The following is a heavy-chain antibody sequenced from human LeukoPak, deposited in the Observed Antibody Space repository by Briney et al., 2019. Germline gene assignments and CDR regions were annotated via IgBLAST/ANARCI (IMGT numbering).Heavy chain of an antibody. CDR2: IYHSGST. CDR1: GYSISSGYY. D-gene: IGHD3-10*01. J-gene: IGHJ6*03. CDR3: ARRGITMVRGVITSHYYYYYMDV. Sequence: KPSETLSLTCTVSGYSISSGYYWGWIRQPPGKGLEWIGSIYHSGSTYYNPSLKSRVTISVDTSKNQFSLKLSSVTAADTAVYYCARRGITMVRGVITSHYYYYYMDVWGKGTTVTISS. V-gene: IGHV4-38-2*02.